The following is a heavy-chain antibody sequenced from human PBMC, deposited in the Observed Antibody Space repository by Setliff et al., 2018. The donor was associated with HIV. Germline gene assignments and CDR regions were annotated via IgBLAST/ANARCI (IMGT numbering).Heavy chain of an antibody. J-gene: IGHJ4*02. V-gene: IGHV4-39*07. Sequence: SETLSLTCTVSGGSISSKDHYWGWIWQSPGKGLEWIATIYFRGSAYYNPSLKSRITISVDTSKNQFSLRMKSVTAADTAMYYCAREGKTAMVTKYFDYWGQGTMVTV. D-gene: IGHD5-18*01. CDR2: IYFRGSA. CDR1: GGSISSKDHY. CDR3: AREGKTAMVTKYFDY.